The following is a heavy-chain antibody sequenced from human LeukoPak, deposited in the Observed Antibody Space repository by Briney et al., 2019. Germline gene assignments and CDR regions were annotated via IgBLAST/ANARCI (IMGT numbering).Heavy chain of an antibody. CDR2: IYYSGST. J-gene: IGHJ5*02. CDR3: ANQGSYCSSTSCSQGWFDP. CDR1: GGSISSGGYY. Sequence: SQTLSLTCTVSGGSISSGGYYWSWIRQHPGKGLEWIGYIYYSGSTYYNPSLKSRVTISVDTSKNQFSLKLSSVTAADTAVYYCANQGSYCSSTSCSQGWFDPWGQGTLVTVSS. D-gene: IGHD2-2*01. V-gene: IGHV4-31*03.